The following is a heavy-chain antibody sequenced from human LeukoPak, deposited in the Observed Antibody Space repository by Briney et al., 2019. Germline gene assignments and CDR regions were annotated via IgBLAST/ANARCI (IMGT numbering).Heavy chain of an antibody. J-gene: IGHJ4*02. CDR2: ISSSSGYI. CDR3: ARDLCSGGSCYGADY. V-gene: IGHV3-21*01. CDR1: GFTFSSYS. Sequence: GGSLRLSCAASGFTFSSYSMNWVRQAPGKGLEWVSYISSSSGYIYYGDSVKGRFTISRDNAKNSLYLQMNSLRAEDTAVYYCARDLCSGGSCYGADYWGQGTLVTVSS. D-gene: IGHD2-15*01.